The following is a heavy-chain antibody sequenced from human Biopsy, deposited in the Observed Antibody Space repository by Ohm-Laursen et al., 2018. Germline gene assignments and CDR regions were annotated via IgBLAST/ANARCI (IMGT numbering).Heavy chain of an antibody. CDR2: IDWNSRNI. CDR1: GFSFDDFA. D-gene: IGHD1-7*01. J-gene: IGHJ6*02. CDR3: VKDTNWNYVWDRPGATKGMDV. V-gene: IGHV3-9*01. Sequence: SLRLSCAASGFSFDDFAMHWVRQSPGKGLERVAGIDWNSRNINYGDSVKGRFSVSRDNAKSSLYLQMNSLRGEDTALYYCVKDTNWNYVWDRPGATKGMDVWGQGTTVTVSS.